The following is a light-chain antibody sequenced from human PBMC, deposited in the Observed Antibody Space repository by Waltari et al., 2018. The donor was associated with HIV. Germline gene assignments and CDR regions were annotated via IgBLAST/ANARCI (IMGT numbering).Light chain of an antibody. CDR2: GAS. Sequence: IVLTQSPGTLSLSPGERDTLSCRASQSISSSFLVWYQQKPGRAPRLLTYGASSRAAGIPDRFSGSGSGTNFTLTISRLEPEDFAVYYCQQCGTSPRSFGQGTKLEI. V-gene: IGKV3-20*01. CDR3: QQCGTSPRS. J-gene: IGKJ2*03. CDR1: QSISSSF.